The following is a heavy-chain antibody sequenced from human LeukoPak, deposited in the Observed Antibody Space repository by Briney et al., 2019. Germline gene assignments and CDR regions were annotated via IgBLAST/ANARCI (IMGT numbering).Heavy chain of an antibody. CDR3: AGDDEYGDFDY. J-gene: IGHJ4*02. CDR2: IKQDGSEK. D-gene: IGHD4-17*01. CDR1: GFTFSSYW. Sequence: PGGSLRLSCAASGFTFSSYWMHWVRQAPGKGLEWVANIKQDGSEKYYVDSVKGRFTISRDNAKNSLYLQMNSLRAEDTAVYYCAGDDEYGDFDYWGQGTLVTVSS. V-gene: IGHV3-7*01.